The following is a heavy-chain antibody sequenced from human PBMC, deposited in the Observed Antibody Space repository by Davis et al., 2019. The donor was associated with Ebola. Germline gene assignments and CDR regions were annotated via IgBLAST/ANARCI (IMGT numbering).Heavy chain of an antibody. J-gene: IGHJ3*02. CDR1: GGSISSSSYY. Sequence: SETLSLTCTVSGGSISSSSYYWSWIRQPPGKGLEWIGYIYYSGSTNYNPSLKSRVTISVDTSKNQFSLKLSSVTAADTAVYYCARVPRYCSSTSCYVDAFDIWGQGTMVTVSS. D-gene: IGHD2-2*01. CDR3: ARVPRYCSSTSCYVDAFDI. CDR2: IYYSGST. V-gene: IGHV4-61*01.